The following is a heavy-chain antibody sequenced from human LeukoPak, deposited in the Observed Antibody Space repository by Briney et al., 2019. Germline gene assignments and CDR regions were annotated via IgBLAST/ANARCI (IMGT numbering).Heavy chain of an antibody. J-gene: IGHJ4*02. D-gene: IGHD5-18*01. CDR2: ISYDGSNK. Sequence: GGSLRLSCAASGFTFSSYGMHWVRQAPGKGLEWVAVISYDGSNKYYADSVKGRFTISRDNSKNTLYLQMNSLRAEDTAVYYCAKDLTAMVYYFDYWGQETLVTVSS. CDR1: GFTFSSYG. CDR3: AKDLTAMVYYFDY. V-gene: IGHV3-30*18.